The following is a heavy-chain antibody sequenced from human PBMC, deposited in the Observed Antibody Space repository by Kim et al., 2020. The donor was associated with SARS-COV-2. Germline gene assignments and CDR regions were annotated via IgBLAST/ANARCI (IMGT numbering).Heavy chain of an antibody. D-gene: IGHD5-12*01. Sequence: ASVKVSCKASGYTFTSYAMQWVRQAPGQRLEWMGWVNGGNGNIKYSQKFQDRVSITMDTSASTSHMELSSLRSEDTAVYCCARDLLDDSDYNFDYWGQGTLVTVSS. J-gene: IGHJ4*02. CDR1: GYTFTSYA. CDR2: VNGGNGNI. CDR3: ARDLLDDSDYNFDY. V-gene: IGHV1-3*01.